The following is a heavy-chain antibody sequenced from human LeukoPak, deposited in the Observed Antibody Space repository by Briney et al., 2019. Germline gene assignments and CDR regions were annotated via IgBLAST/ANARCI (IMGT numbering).Heavy chain of an antibody. J-gene: IGHJ4*02. V-gene: IGHV3-30*02. Sequence: GGSLRLSCAASGFTFCSYGTHWVRQALGKGLGCVAFILYDVRNKYYADSVKGPFTISRDNSKNTLYLQMNSLRAEDTAVYYCARGGGLGYYDLLPPYIYDYWGQGALVTVSS. D-gene: IGHD3-9*01. CDR3: ARGGGLGYYDLLPPYIYDY. CDR2: ILYDVRNK. CDR1: GFTFCSYG.